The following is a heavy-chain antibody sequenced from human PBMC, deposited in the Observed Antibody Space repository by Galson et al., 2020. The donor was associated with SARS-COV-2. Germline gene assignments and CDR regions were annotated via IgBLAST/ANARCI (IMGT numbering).Heavy chain of an antibody. CDR2: INPNSGGT. V-gene: IGHV1-2*04. CDR1: GYTFTGYY. J-gene: IGHJ6*02. CDR3: AREVYSSSSLDYYYGMDV. Sequence: ASVKVSCKASGYTFTGYYMHWVRQAPGRGLEWMGWINPNSGGTNYAQKFQGWVTMTRDTSISTAYMELSRLRSDDTAVYYCAREVYSSSSLDYYYGMDVWGQGTTVTVSS. D-gene: IGHD6-6*01.